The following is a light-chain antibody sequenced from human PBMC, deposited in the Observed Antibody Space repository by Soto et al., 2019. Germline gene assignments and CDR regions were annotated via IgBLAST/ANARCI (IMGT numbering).Light chain of an antibody. V-gene: IGKV1-39*01. CDR2: TAS. J-gene: IGKJ5*01. CDR3: QQSYSPSIT. Sequence: DIQMTQSPSSLSATIGDRVTITCRASQSISSYLNWYHQKPGKAPNLLIYTASSLQSGVPSRFSGSGSGTEFTLTISSLQPEDFATYYCQQSYSPSITFGQGTRLEIK. CDR1: QSISSY.